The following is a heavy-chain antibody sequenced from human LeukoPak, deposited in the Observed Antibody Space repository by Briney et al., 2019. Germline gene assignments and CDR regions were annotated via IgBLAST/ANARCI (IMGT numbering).Heavy chain of an antibody. J-gene: IGHJ4*02. CDR2: ISYDGSNK. D-gene: IGHD2-15*01. CDR3: AKDRFEVEAAYFDY. V-gene: IGHV3-30*18. Sequence: GGSLRLSCAASGFTFSSYGMHWVRQAPGKGLEWVAVISYDGSNKYYADSVKGRFTISRDNSKNTLYLQMNSLRAEDTAVYYCAKDRFEVEAAYFDYWGQGTLVTVSS. CDR1: GFTFSSYG.